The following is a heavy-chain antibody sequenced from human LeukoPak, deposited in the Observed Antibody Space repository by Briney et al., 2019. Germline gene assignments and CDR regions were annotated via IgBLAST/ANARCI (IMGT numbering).Heavy chain of an antibody. Sequence: GASVKVSCKVSGYTLTELSMHWVRQAPGKGLEWMGGFDPEDGETIYAQKFQGRVTMTEDTSTDTAYMELSSLRSEDTAVYYCAGSGSYEDWFDPWGQGTLVTVSS. CDR2: FDPEDGET. V-gene: IGHV1-24*01. J-gene: IGHJ5*02. CDR1: GYTLTELS. CDR3: AGSGSYEDWFDP. D-gene: IGHD1-26*01.